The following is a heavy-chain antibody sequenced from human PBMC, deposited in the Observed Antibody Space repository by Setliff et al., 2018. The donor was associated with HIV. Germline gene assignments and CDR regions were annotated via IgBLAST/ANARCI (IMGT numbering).Heavy chain of an antibody. CDR1: GYTFSSYG. CDR2: INSYDGNT. CDR3: ARNKLSDAFDV. D-gene: IGHD1-1*01. V-gene: IGHV1-18*01. Sequence: ASVKVSCKASGYTFSSYGISWVRQAPGQGLEWMGWINSYDGNTNYEQKSQGRVTMTTDTSTTSAYLELRSLRPDDTAVYFCARNKLSDAFDVWGPGTMVTVSS. J-gene: IGHJ3*01.